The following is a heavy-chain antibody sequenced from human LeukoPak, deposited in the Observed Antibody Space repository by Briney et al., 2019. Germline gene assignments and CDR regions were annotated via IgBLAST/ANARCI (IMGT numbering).Heavy chain of an antibody. J-gene: IGHJ4*02. CDR3: ARDQHTAAETPFDY. CDR1: GGSTSSYY. CDR2: IYTSGST. D-gene: IGHD6-13*01. Sequence: VKPSETLSLTCTVSGGSTSSYYWSWIRQPAGKGLEWIGRIYTSGSTNYNPSLKSRVTMSVDTSKNQFSLKLSSVTAADTAVYYCARDQHTAAETPFDYWGQGTLVTVSS. V-gene: IGHV4-4*07.